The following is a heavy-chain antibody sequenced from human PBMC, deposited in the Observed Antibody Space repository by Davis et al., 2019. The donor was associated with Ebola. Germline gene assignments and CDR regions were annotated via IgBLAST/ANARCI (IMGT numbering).Heavy chain of an antibody. J-gene: IGHJ1*01. CDR1: GFIFSSYW. D-gene: IGHD2-15*01. V-gene: IGHV3-7*03. Sequence: GESLKISCAASGFIFSSYWMSWVRQAPGKGRELVANIQEDGSVKYYVDSVKGRFTASRDNARYSLYLQMNSLRADDTAVYYCVRQVGYCTGGSCYNEFWGQGTLVTVSS. CDR3: VRQVGYCTGGSCYNEF. CDR2: IQEDGSVK.